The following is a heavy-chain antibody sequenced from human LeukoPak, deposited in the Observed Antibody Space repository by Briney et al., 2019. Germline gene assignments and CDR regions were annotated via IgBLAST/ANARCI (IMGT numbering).Heavy chain of an antibody. J-gene: IGHJ5*02. D-gene: IGHD3-3*01. CDR3: ARAVTIFGGYNWFDP. Sequence: SETLSLTCTVSGGPISSHYWSWIRQPPGKGLEWLGYIYYSGSTNYNPSLKSRVTISVDTSKNQFSLKLSSVTAADTAVYYCARAVTIFGGYNWFDPWGQGTLVTVSS. CDR2: IYYSGST. V-gene: IGHV4-59*11. CDR1: GGPISSHY.